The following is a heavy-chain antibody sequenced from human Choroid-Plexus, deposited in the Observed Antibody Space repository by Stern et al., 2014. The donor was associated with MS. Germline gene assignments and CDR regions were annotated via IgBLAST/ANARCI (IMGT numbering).Heavy chain of an antibody. CDR1: GFTFGSCG. CDR3: AKDRQYLTYFFDH. J-gene: IGHJ5*02. Sequence: VQLVESGGGVVKPGRPLRLSCVAFGFTFGSCGMHWVRQAPGKGLEWVGGVSYDGSNKYYAASVKGRFTIARDNSQNTLYMQMSSLRPEDTAVYYCAKDRQYLTYFFDHWGQGSLVTVSS. V-gene: IGHV3-30*18. CDR2: VSYDGSNK. D-gene: IGHD2/OR15-2a*01.